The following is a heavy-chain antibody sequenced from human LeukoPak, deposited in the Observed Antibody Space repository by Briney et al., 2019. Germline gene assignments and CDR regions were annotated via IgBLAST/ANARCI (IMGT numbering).Heavy chain of an antibody. CDR3: ARARGLYCSSTSCYADAFDI. V-gene: IGHV4-30-4*08. D-gene: IGHD2-2*01. J-gene: IGHJ3*02. CDR1: GGSISSGDYY. Sequence: KPSQXXXXXXXXXGGSISSGDYYWRWIRQPPGKGLEWIGYIYYSGSTYYNPSLKSRFTISVETAKNQFSLKLSSVTAADTAVYYCARARGLYCSSTSCYADAFDIWGQGTMVTVSS. CDR2: IYYSGST.